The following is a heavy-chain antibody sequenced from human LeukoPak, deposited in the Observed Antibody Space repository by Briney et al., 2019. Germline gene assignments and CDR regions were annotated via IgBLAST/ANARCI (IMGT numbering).Heavy chain of an antibody. CDR1: GLTFSSYW. Sequence: PGGSLRLSCAASGLTFSSYWMSWVRPAPGKGLERVANIKEEGSEKYYADSVKGRFTISRDNAKNSLYLQMNSLRAEDTAVYYCARKYCSGGSCYLLDYWGQRTLVTVSS. V-gene: IGHV3-7*01. CDR2: IKEEGSEK. CDR3: ARKYCSGGSCYLLDY. J-gene: IGHJ4*02. D-gene: IGHD2-15*01.